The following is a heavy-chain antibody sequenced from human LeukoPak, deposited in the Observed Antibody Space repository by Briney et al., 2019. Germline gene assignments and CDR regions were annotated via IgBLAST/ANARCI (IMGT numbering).Heavy chain of an antibody. D-gene: IGHD4-17*01. CDR2: MNPNSGNT. V-gene: IGHV1-8*01. CDR1: GYTFTSYD. Sequence: ASVKVSCKASGYTFTSYDINWVRQAPGQGLEWMGWMNPNSGNTGYAQKFQGRVTMTRNTSISTAYMELSSLRSEDTAVYYCARGRTTVTTLPGYWGQGTLVTVSS. J-gene: IGHJ4*02. CDR3: ARGRTTVTTLPGY.